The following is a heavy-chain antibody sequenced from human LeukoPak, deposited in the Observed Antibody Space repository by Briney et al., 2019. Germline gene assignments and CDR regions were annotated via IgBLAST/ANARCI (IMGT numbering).Heavy chain of an antibody. CDR3: ARPSYDYGDGPPGY. J-gene: IGHJ4*02. CDR2: IYPGDSDT. Sequence: GESLKISCKGSGYTFSSNWIGWVRQMPGKVLECMGIIYPGDSDTRYSPSFQGQVTISADKSISTAYLQWSSLKASDTAMYYCARPSYDYGDGPPGYWGQGTLVTVSS. D-gene: IGHD4-17*01. CDR1: GYTFSSNW. V-gene: IGHV5-51*01.